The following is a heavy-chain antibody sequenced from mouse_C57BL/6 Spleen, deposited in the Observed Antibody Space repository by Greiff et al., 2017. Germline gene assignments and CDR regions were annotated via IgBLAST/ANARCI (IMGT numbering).Heavy chain of an antibody. J-gene: IGHJ3*01. Sequence: QVQLQQSGPELVKPGASVKISCKASGYAFSSSWMNWVKQRPGKGLEWIGRIYPGDGDTNYNGKFKGKATLTADKSSSTAYMQLSSLTSEDSAVYFCAREGGDYRFAYWGQGTLVTVSA. CDR1: GYAFSSSW. CDR2: IYPGDGDT. V-gene: IGHV1-82*01. CDR3: AREGGDYRFAY. D-gene: IGHD2-4*01.